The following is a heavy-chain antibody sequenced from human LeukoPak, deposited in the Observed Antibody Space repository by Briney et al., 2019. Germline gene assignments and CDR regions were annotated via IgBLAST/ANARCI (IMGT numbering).Heavy chain of an antibody. J-gene: IGHJ4*02. CDR2: IYYSGST. D-gene: IGHD6-19*01. V-gene: IGHV4-59*01. CDR3: ARGGYSSGLATDY. Sequence: PSETLSLTCTVSGGSISSYYWSWIRQPPGKGLEWIGYIYYSGSTNYNPSLKSRVTISVDTSKNQFSLKLSSVTAADTAVYYCARGGYSSGLATDYWGQGTLVTVSS. CDR1: GGSISSYY.